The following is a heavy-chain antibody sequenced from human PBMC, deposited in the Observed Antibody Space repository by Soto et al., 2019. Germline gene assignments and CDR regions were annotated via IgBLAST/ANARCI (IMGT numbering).Heavy chain of an antibody. CDR1: GASIRSYH. J-gene: IGHJ5*02. V-gene: IGHV4-4*07. Sequence: QVQLQESGPGLVKPSETLSLTCAVSGASIRSYHWSWIRQPAGKGLEWIGRMQHTGNTNYNPSLKSRVTMSVDTTKNQISLKMTSVTAADTTVYFCAKDVSSRRWFDPWGQGILVIVSP. CDR3: AKDVSSRRWFDP. D-gene: IGHD3-16*01. CDR2: MQHTGNT.